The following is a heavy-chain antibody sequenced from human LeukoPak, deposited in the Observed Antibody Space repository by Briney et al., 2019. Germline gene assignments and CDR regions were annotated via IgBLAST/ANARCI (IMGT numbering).Heavy chain of an antibody. Sequence: SVKVSCKASGYTFTVYYIHWVRQAPGQGLEWMGGIIPIFGTANYAQKFQGRVTITTDESTSTAYMELSSLRSEDTAVYYCARDAHDYGALGAFDIWGQGTMVTVSS. CDR2: IIPIFGTA. V-gene: IGHV1-69*05. D-gene: IGHD4-17*01. CDR3: ARDAHDYGALGAFDI. CDR1: GYTFTVYY. J-gene: IGHJ3*02.